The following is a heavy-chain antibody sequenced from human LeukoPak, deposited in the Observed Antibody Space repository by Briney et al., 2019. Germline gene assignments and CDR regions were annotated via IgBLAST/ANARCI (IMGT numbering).Heavy chain of an antibody. D-gene: IGHD1-26*01. CDR3: ARDVGATVVFDI. CDR2: ILPIFGTA. V-gene: IGHV1-69*13. J-gene: IGHJ3*02. CDR1: GGTFSSYA. Sequence: ASVKVSCKASGGTFSSYAIRWVRQAPGQGLEWMGGILPIFGTANYAQKFQGRVTITADHSTSTAYMELSSLRSEDTAVYFCARDVGATVVFDIWGQGTFVTVSS.